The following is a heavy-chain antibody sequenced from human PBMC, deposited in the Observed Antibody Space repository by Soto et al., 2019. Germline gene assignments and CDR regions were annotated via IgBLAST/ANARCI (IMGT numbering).Heavy chain of an antibody. J-gene: IGHJ4*01. V-gene: IGHV1-8*01. CDR1: GYTFTSYD. D-gene: IGHD3-22*01. CDR3: ARGGRSSWGGGYYYDSSGYPVDY. Sequence: ASVTVSCKASGYTFTSYDINWVRQATGQGLEWMGWMNPNSGNTGYAQKFQGRVTMTRNTSISTAYMELSSLRSEDTAVYYCARGGRSSWGGGYYYDSSGYPVDYWG. CDR2: MNPNSGNT.